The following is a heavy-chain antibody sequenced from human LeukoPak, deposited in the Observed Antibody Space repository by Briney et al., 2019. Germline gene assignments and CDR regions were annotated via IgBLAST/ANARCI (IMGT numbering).Heavy chain of an antibody. Sequence: GRSLRLSCAASGFTFDDYAMHWVRQAPGKGLEWVSGISWNSGSIGYADSVKGRFTISRDNAKNSLYLQMNSLRAEDTALYYCAKVNVRWLSIPDAFDIWGQGTMVTVSS. CDR2: ISWNSGSI. CDR3: AKVNVRWLSIPDAFDI. V-gene: IGHV3-9*01. D-gene: IGHD3-22*01. J-gene: IGHJ3*02. CDR1: GFTFDDYA.